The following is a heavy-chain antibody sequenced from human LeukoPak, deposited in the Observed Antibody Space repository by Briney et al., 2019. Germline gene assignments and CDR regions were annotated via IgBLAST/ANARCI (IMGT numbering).Heavy chain of an antibody. D-gene: IGHD3-10*01. Sequence: SETLSLTCTVSGGSISSSSYYWGWIRQPPGKGLEWIGSIYYSGSTYYNPSLKSRVTISVDTSKNQFSLKLSSVTAADTAVYYCARILRGVIVTSFDYWGQGILVTVSS. CDR3: ARILRGVIVTSFDY. CDR2: IYYSGST. V-gene: IGHV4-39*01. J-gene: IGHJ4*02. CDR1: GGSISSSSYY.